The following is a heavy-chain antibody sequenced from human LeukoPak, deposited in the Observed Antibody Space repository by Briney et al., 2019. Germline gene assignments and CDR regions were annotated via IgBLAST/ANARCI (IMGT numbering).Heavy chain of an antibody. CDR3: ALSSWWYFDY. CDR1: GYTFTGYY. Sequence: ASVKVSCKASGYTFTGYYMHWVRQAPGQGPGWMGWINPNSGGTNYAQKFQGRVTMTRDTSISTAYMELSRLRSDDTAVYYCALSSWWYFDYWGQGTLVTVSS. CDR2: INPNSGGT. J-gene: IGHJ4*02. D-gene: IGHD6-13*01. V-gene: IGHV1-2*02.